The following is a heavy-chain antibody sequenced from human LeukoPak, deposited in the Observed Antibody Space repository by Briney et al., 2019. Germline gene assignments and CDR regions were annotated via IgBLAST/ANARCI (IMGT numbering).Heavy chain of an antibody. V-gene: IGHV3-66*02. CDR3: ARVSGGYYYDSSGYYDY. J-gene: IGHJ4*02. CDR1: GITLSNYG. D-gene: IGHD3-22*01. CDR2: IYSGGST. Sequence: GGSLRLSCAVSGITLSNYGMSWVRQAPGKGLEWVSVIYSGGSTYYADSVKGRFTISRDNSKNTLYLQMNSLRAEDTAVYYCARVSGGYYYDSSGYYDYWGQGTLVTVSS.